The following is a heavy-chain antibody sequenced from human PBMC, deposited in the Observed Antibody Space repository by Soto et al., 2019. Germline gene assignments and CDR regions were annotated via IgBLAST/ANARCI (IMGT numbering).Heavy chain of an antibody. CDR2: ISYDGSNK. CDR1: GFTFSSYA. D-gene: IGHD6-13*01. V-gene: IGHV3-30-3*01. CDR3: ARSLAAPRFDY. Sequence: QVQLVESGGGVVQPGRSLRLSCAASGFTFSSYAMHWVRQAPGKGLEWVAVISYDGSNKYYADSVKGRFTISRDNSKNTLYLQMNSLRAEDTAVYYCARSLAAPRFDYWGQGTLVTVSS. J-gene: IGHJ4*02.